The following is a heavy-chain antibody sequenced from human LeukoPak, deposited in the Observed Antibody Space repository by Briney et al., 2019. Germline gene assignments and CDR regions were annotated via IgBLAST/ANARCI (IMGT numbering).Heavy chain of an antibody. Sequence: GGSLRLSCAASRFTFSSYAMSWVRQAPGKGLEWVSAISGSGGNTYYADTVKGRFTISRDDSKNTLYLQMNSLRAEDTAVYYCAKGPDVVATIFDYWGQGTLVTVSS. CDR2: ISGSGGNT. J-gene: IGHJ4*02. V-gene: IGHV3-23*01. CDR1: RFTFSSYA. CDR3: AKGPDVVATIFDY. D-gene: IGHD5-12*01.